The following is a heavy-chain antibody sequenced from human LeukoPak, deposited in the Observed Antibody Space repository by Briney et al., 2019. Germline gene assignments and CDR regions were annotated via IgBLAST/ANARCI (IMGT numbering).Heavy chain of an antibody. J-gene: IGHJ5*02. CDR2: INRRGST. D-gene: IGHD5-18*01. CDR3: ARGRGRGYSYGLNWFDP. V-gene: IGHV4-34*01. CDR1: GGSFSGYY. Sequence: KSSETLSLTCVVYGGSFSGYYWSWIRQSPGKGLEWIGEINRRGSTNYNPSLKRRVTISLDTSKNQFSLKLSSVTAADTAVYYCARGRGRGYSYGLNWFDPWGQGTLVTVSS.